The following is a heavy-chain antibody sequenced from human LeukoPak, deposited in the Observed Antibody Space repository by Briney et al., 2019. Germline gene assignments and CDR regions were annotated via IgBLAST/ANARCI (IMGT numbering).Heavy chain of an antibody. Sequence: GGSLRLSCAASGFTFSSYSMNWVRQAPGKGLEWVSYISSSSSTIYYADSVKGRFTISRDNAKNSLYLQMNSLRAVDTAVYYCAGYGDYGGFDYWGQGTLVTVS. J-gene: IGHJ4*02. CDR2: ISSSSSTI. D-gene: IGHD4-17*01. V-gene: IGHV3-48*04. CDR1: GFTFSSYS. CDR3: AGYGDYGGFDY.